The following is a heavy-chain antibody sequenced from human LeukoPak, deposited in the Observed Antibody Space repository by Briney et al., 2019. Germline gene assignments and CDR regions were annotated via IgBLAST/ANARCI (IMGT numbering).Heavy chain of an antibody. CDR1: GGSISSYY. CDR2: IYAGGST. CDR3: ATDSSGTYDY. D-gene: IGHD1-26*01. J-gene: IGHJ4*02. V-gene: IGHV4-4*07. Sequence: PSETLSLTCTVSGGSISSYYWSWIRQPAGQGLEWIGRIYAGGSTNYNPSLKSRVTMSVDTSKNQFSMKLYSVTAADTAVYYCATDSSGTYDYWGQGILVTVSS.